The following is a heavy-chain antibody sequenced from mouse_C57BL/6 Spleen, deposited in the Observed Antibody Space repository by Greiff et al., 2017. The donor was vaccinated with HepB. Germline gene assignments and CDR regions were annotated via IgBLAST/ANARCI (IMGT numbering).Heavy chain of an antibody. CDR2: IHPTSGST. Sequence: QVQLQQPGAELVKPGASVKLSCKASGYTFTSYWMHWVKQRPGQGLEWIGMIHPTSGSTNYNEKFKSKATLTVDKSSSAAYMQLSSLTSEDSAVYYCARDTLYRGFAYWGQGTLVTVSA. J-gene: IGHJ3*01. V-gene: IGHV1-64*01. D-gene: IGHD2-1*01. CDR1: GYTFTSYW. CDR3: ARDTLYRGFAY.